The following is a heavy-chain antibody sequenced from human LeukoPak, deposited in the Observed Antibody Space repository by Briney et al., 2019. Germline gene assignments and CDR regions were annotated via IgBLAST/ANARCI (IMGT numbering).Heavy chain of an antibody. CDR2: ISSSKTYI. D-gene: IGHD1-20*01. CDR1: GVTFSNYR. J-gene: IGHJ4*02. CDR3: ARDLTGNYGYDY. Sequence: PGGSLRLSCTASGVTFSNYRMKWVRQAPGEGLEWVSSISSSKTYIYYADSVEGRFTISRENAKNSLYLQMNSLRAEDTAVYYCARDLTGNYGYDYWGQGTLVTVSS. V-gene: IGHV3-21*01.